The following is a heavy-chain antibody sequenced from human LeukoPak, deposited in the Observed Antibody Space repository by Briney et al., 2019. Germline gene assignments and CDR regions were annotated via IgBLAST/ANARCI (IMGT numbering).Heavy chain of an antibody. CDR2: IKIGEGNT. J-gene: IGHJ4*02. Sequence: ASMKVSCKTSGYTFSDFGITWVRQAPGQGPEWMGWIKIGEGNTHYGQKFRDRVSMTRDISSNTAFLEMRNLRPDDTAVYFCSRSYYSSSWYYFDHWGQGTLVTVSS. CDR3: SRSYYSSSWYYFDH. CDR1: GYTFSDFG. D-gene: IGHD2-15*01. V-gene: IGHV1-18*01.